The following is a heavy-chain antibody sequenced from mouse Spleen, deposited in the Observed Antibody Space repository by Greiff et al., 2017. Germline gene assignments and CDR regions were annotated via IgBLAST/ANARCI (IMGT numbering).Heavy chain of an antibody. CDR2: ISSGGSYT. CDR1: GFTFSSYA. CDR3: ARPGRYDGAMDY. V-gene: IGHV5-9-4*01. D-gene: IGHD2-14*01. J-gene: IGHJ4*01. Sequence: EVQVVESGGGLVKPGGSLKLSCAASGFTFSSYAMSWVRQSPEKRLEWVAEISSGGSYTYYPDTVTGRFTISRDNAKNTLYREMSSLRSEDTAMYYCARPGRYDGAMDYWGQGTSVTVSS.